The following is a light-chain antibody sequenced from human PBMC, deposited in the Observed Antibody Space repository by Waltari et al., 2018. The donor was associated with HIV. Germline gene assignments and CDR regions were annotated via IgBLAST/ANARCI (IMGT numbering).Light chain of an antibody. CDR2: DVS. J-gene: IGLJ1*01. CDR3: CSYAGSSTYV. V-gene: IGLV2-23*02. CDR1: SNDVGGSNY. Sequence: QSALTQPASVSGSPGQSLTISCTGTSNDVGGSNYVSWYQQHPGKAPKLMIYDVSKRPLGVSNRFSGSKSGNTAALTISGLQAEDEADYCCCSYAGSSTYVFGTGTKVTVL.